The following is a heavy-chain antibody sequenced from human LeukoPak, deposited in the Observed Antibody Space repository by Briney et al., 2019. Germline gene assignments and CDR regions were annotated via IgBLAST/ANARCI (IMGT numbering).Heavy chain of an antibody. D-gene: IGHD6-13*01. CDR1: GYTFTSYY. CDR3: ARDLSGSWDRMSRIQH. Sequence: ASVKVSCKASGYTFTSYYMHWVRQAPGQGLEWMGIINPNSGGTNYAQKFQGRVTMTRDTSISTAYMELSRLRSDDTAVYYCARDLSGSWDRMSRIQHWGQGTLVTVSS. V-gene: IGHV1-2*02. CDR2: INPNSGGT. J-gene: IGHJ1*01.